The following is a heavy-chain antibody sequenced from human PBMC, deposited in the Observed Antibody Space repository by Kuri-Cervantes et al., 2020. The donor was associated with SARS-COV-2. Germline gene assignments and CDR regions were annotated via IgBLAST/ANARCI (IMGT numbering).Heavy chain of an antibody. V-gene: IGHV1-18*01. Sequence: ASVKVSCKASGYTFTSYGISWVRQAPGQGLEWMGWISAYNGNTNYAQKLQGRVTMTTDTSTSTAYMELRSLRSEDTAVYYCAKDPVYYYYYMDVWGKGTTVTVSS. CDR2: ISAYNGNT. J-gene: IGHJ6*03. CDR1: GYTFTSYG. CDR3: AKDPVYYYYYMDV.